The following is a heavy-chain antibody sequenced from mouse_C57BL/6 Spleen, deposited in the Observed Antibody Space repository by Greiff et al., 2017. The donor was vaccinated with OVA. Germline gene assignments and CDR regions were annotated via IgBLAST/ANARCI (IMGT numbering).Heavy chain of an antibody. CDR3: ARPLYDYDWYFDV. CDR1: GYTFTDYY. D-gene: IGHD2-4*01. CDR2: INPYNGGT. V-gene: IGHV1-19*01. J-gene: IGHJ1*03. Sequence: VQLQQSGPVLVKPGASVKMSCKASGYTFTDYYMNWVKQSHGKSLEWIGVINPYNGGTSYNQKFKGKATLTVDKSSSTAYMELNSLTSEDSAVYYCARPLYDYDWYFDVWGTGTTVTVSS.